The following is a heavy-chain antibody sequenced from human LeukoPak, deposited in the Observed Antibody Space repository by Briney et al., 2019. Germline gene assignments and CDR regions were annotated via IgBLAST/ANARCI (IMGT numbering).Heavy chain of an antibody. CDR3: TRDRGAYNWLDP. J-gene: IGHJ5*02. Sequence: GGSLRLSCAASGFTLSDSAIHWVRQASGKGLEWVGLIDRPAKSYATAYGASVGGRFTISRDDSKNTAYLQTDSLKTEDTALYYCTRDRGAYNWLDPWGQGTLVTVSS. V-gene: IGHV3-73*01. D-gene: IGHD1-26*01. CDR2: IDRPAKSYAT. CDR1: GFTLSDSA.